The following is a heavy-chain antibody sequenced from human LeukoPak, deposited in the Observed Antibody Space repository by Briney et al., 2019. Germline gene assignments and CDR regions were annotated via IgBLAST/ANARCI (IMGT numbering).Heavy chain of an antibody. J-gene: IGHJ4*02. V-gene: IGHV2-5*02. CDR3: AHTLGYSGYDLGGLDY. CDR2: IYWDDDK. D-gene: IGHD5-12*01. Sequence: SGPTLVKPTQTLTPTCTFSGFSLSTSGVGVGWIRQPPGKALEWLALIYWDDDKRYSPSLKSRLTITKDTSKNQVVLTMTNMDPVDTATYYCAHTLGYSGYDLGGLDYWGQGTLVTVSS. CDR1: GFSLSTSGVG.